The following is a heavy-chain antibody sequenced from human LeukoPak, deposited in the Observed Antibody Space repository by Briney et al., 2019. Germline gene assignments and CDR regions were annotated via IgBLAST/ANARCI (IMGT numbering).Heavy chain of an antibody. D-gene: IGHD3-22*01. CDR3: ARGPYSYDSSGAFDI. V-gene: IGHV4-4*07. CDR2: ISSSGST. CDR1: GGSISTYY. Sequence: PSETLSLTCTVSGGSISTYYWTWIRQPAGKGLEWIGRISSSGSTNYNPSLKSRVTISVDTSKNQFSLKLSSVTAADTAVYFCARGPYSYDSSGAFDIWGQGTMVTVSS. J-gene: IGHJ3*02.